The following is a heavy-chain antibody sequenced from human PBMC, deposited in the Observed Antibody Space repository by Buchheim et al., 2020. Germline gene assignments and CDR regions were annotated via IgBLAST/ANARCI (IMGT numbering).Heavy chain of an antibody. Sequence: QVQLVESGGGVVQPGRSLRLSCAASGFTFSSYGMHWVRQAPGKGLEWVAVISYDGSNKYYADSVKGRFTISRDNSKNTLFLQMNSLRAEDTAVYYCATEDLDAAFEYWGQG. J-gene: IGHJ4*02. CDR2: ISYDGSNK. V-gene: IGHV3-30*03. D-gene: IGHD3-9*01. CDR3: ATEDLDAAFEY. CDR1: GFTFSSYG.